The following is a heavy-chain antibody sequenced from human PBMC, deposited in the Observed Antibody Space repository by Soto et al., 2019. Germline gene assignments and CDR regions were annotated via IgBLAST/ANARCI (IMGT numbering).Heavy chain of an antibody. Sequence: EVQLLESGGGLIQPGVSLRLSCAASGFMFSSYAMSWVRQAPGKGLEWVSSISASGGTANLADSVEGRCTISRDNSKSTLYLQMNSLRAEDTAVYYCAKLTYPSDSTGYYYERVSGWIDSWGQGTLVTVSS. V-gene: IGHV3-23*01. CDR1: GFMFSSYA. CDR3: AKLTYPSDSTGYYYERVSGWIDS. J-gene: IGHJ5*01. CDR2: ISASGGTA. D-gene: IGHD3-22*01.